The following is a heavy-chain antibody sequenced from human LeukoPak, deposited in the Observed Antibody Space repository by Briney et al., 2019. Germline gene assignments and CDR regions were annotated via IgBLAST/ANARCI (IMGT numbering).Heavy chain of an antibody. CDR3: ARVGYSSSWYLNYYYYMDV. Sequence: GGSLRLSCAASGFTVSSNYMSWVRQAPGKGLEWVSYISSSGSTIYYADSVKGRFTISRDNAKNSLYLQMNSLRAEDTAVYYCARVGYSSSWYLNYYYYMDVWGKGTTVTVSS. CDR2: ISSSGSTI. D-gene: IGHD6-13*01. J-gene: IGHJ6*03. CDR1: GFTVSSNY. V-gene: IGHV3-11*04.